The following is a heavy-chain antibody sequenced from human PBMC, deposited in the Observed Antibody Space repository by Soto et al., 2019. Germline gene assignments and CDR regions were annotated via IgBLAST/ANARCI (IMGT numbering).Heavy chain of an antibody. CDR2: ISGSGGST. CDR1: GFTFSSYA. CDR3: EVLWFGELVHYGMDV. D-gene: IGHD3-10*01. J-gene: IGHJ6*02. V-gene: IGHV3-23*01. Sequence: VGSLRLSCAASGFTFSSYAMSGVRQAPGKGLEWVSAISGSGGSTYYADSVKGRFTISRDNSKNTLYLQMNSLRAEDTAVYYCEVLWFGELVHYGMDVWGQGTTVTVSS.